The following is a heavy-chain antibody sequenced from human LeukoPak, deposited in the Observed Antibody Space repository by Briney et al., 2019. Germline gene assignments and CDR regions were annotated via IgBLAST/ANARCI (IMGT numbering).Heavy chain of an antibody. CDR3: ARDRITGTRYWWFDP. CDR1: GFTFSSYG. J-gene: IGHJ5*02. CDR2: ISYDGRNK. D-gene: IGHD1-7*01. V-gene: IGHV3-30*03. Sequence: GGSLRLSCAASGFTFSSYGMHWVRQAPGKGLEWVAVISYDGRNKYYADSVKGRFTISRDNAKNSLYLQMNSLRAEDTAVYYCARDRITGTRYWWFDPWGQGTPVTVSS.